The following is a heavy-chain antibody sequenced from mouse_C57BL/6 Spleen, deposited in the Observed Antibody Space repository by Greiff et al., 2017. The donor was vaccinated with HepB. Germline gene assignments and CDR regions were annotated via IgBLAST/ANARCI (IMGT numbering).Heavy chain of an antibody. J-gene: IGHJ4*01. CDR2: IDPSDSYT. Sequence: VQLQQPGAELVMPGASVKLSCKASGYTFTSYWMHWVKQRPGQGLEWIGEIDPSDSYTNYNQKFKGKSTLTVDKSSSTAYMQLSSLTSEYSAVYYCARRITTVVASYYAMDYWGQGTSVTVAS. D-gene: IGHD1-1*01. CDR3: ARRITTVVASYYAMDY. CDR1: GYTFTSYW. V-gene: IGHV1-69*01.